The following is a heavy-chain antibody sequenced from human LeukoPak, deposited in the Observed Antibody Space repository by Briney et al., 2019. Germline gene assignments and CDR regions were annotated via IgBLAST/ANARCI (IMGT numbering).Heavy chain of an antibody. D-gene: IGHD2-2*01. CDR3: ARVLTTPAGPPHAFDI. Sequence: SETLSLTCTASGGTINSGDYFWSWIRQAPGKGLEWIGCIYYSGTTYNNPSLKSRLILSVDTAKNQFSLRLSSVTVADTAVYYCARVLTTPAGPPHAFDIWGQGTMVTVSS. CDR2: IYYSGTT. V-gene: IGHV4-30-4*08. CDR1: GGTINSGDYF. J-gene: IGHJ3*02.